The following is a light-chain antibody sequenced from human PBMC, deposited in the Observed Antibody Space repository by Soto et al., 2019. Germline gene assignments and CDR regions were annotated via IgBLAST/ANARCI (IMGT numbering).Light chain of an antibody. Sequence: DIQMNHSPSSLSASLGDRVTITCRASQSISNNLMWYQQKQGKATNILMNAASSLQSGVTSSFSGSRSVTEFTLTISSMHPEDSANDYCQQNNSFPRTFGQGTKVEIK. CDR1: QSISNN. CDR3: QQNNSFPRT. J-gene: IGKJ2*01. CDR2: AAS. V-gene: IGKV1-39*01.